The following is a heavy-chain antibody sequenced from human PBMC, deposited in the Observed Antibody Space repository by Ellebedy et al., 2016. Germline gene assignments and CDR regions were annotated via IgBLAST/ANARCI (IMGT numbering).Heavy chain of an antibody. Sequence: SETLSLTXTVSGGSISSGGYYWSWIRQPPGKGLEWIGEINHSGSTNYNPSLKSRVTISVDTSKNQFSLKLSSVTAADTAVYYCARGASLYYYDSSGYVGYWGQGTLVTVSS. V-gene: IGHV4-39*07. J-gene: IGHJ4*02. D-gene: IGHD3-22*01. CDR2: INHSGST. CDR3: ARGASLYYYDSSGYVGY. CDR1: GGSISSGGYY.